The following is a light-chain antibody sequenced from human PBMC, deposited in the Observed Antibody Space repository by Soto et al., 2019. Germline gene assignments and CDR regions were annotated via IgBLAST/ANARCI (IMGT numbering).Light chain of an antibody. V-gene: IGKV1-33*01. Sequence: DIQMTQSPSSLSASVGDRVTITCQASQDINKNLIWYQQKPGKAPKLLIYDASDLETGVPSRFSGSGSGTGFTFTISSLQPGDFATYYCQQYESLPLTFGQGTRLEI. CDR3: QQYESLPLT. J-gene: IGKJ5*01. CDR2: DAS. CDR1: QDINKN.